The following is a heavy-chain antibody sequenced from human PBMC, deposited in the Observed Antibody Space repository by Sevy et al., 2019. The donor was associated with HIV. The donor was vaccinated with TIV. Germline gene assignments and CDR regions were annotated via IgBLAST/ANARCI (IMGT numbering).Heavy chain of an antibody. Sequence: GGCLRLSCAASGFTFSTYTMNWVRQAPGKGLEWVSSISSSSNYLYYADSVKGRFTSSRDNAKNSLYLQMNSLRAEDTAVYYCARPYGSGSWEAFDIWGQGTMVNVSS. J-gene: IGHJ3*02. CDR1: GFTFSTYT. CDR3: ARPYGSGSWEAFDI. V-gene: IGHV3-21*01. D-gene: IGHD3-10*01. CDR2: ISSSSNYL.